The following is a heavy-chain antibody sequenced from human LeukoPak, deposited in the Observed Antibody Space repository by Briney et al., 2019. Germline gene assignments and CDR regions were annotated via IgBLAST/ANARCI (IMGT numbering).Heavy chain of an antibody. CDR2: IYPGDSDT. V-gene: IGHV5-51*01. CDR1: YW. D-gene: IGHD3-22*01. J-gene: IGHJ4*02. CDR3: ARLYYDSSGSIDY. Sequence: YWSWIRQPPGKGLEWMGIIYPGDSDTRYSPPFQGQVTISADKSISTTYLQWSSLKASDTAMYYCARLYYDSSGSIDYWGQGTLVTVSS.